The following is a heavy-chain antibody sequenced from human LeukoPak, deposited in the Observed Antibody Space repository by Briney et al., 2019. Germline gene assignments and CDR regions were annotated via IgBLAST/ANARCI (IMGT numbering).Heavy chain of an antibody. J-gene: IGHJ4*02. CDR3: ARGFDRAKVAY. CDR1: GGSLNGSY. CDR2: IDFSGSI. Sequence: SQTLSLTCAVYGGSLNGSYWSWIRQPPGRGLEWIGEIDFSGSINYNPSLEGRVTITVDTSKNQFTLRLSSVTAADTAVYYCARGFDRAKVAYWGQGTLVTVSS. V-gene: IGHV4-34*01. D-gene: IGHD5-12*01.